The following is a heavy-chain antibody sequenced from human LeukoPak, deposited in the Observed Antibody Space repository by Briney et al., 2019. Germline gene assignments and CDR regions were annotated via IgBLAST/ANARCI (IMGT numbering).Heavy chain of an antibody. J-gene: IGHJ4*02. Sequence: ASVKVSCKAPGYTFTGYYMHWVRQAPGQGLEWMGWINPNSGGTNYAQKFQGRVTMTRDTSISTAYMELSRLRSDDTAVYYCARDGGYYATYFDYWGQGTLVTVSS. D-gene: IGHD3-22*01. CDR3: ARDGGYYATYFDY. CDR2: INPNSGGT. V-gene: IGHV1-2*02. CDR1: GYTFTGYY.